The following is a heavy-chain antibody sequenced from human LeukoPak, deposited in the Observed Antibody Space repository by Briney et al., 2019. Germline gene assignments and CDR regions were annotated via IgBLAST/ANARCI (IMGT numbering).Heavy chain of an antibody. V-gene: IGHV3-49*04. CDR1: GFTFSSYG. Sequence: PGGSLRLSCAASGFTFSSYGMHWVRQAPGKGLEWVGFIRSKAYGGTTEYAASVKGRFTISRDDSKSIAYLQMNSLKTEDTAVYYCTRDEYGLVSGPYYDCWGQGTLVTVSS. J-gene: IGHJ4*02. D-gene: IGHD6-19*01. CDR2: IRSKAYGGTT. CDR3: TRDEYGLVSGPYYDC.